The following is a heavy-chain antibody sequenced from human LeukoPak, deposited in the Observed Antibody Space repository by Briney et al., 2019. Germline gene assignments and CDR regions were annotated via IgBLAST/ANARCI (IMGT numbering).Heavy chain of an antibody. Sequence: PSETLSLTCTVSGGSISTYYWNWIRQPPGKGLEWIGYVYYSGRTNYNPSLKSRVTISIDTSKSQFSLKLSSVTAADTAVYYCARQYQLLCRFDPWGQGTLVTVSS. V-gene: IGHV4-59*01. CDR2: VYYSGRT. D-gene: IGHD2-2*01. J-gene: IGHJ5*02. CDR1: GGSISTYY. CDR3: ARQYQLLCRFDP.